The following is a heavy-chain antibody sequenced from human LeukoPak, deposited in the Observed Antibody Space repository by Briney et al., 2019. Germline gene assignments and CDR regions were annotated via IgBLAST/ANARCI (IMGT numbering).Heavy chain of an antibody. CDR1: GYTFTGYY. V-gene: IGHV1-18*04. CDR2: ISAYNGNT. J-gene: IGHJ4*02. D-gene: IGHD3-16*01. Sequence: ASVKVSCTASGYTFTGYYMHWVRQAPGQGLEWMGWISAYNGNTNYAQKLQGRVTMTTDTSTSTAYMELRSLRSDDTAVYYCARDGGRTYVGDYWGQGTLVTVSS. CDR3: ARDGGRTYVGDY.